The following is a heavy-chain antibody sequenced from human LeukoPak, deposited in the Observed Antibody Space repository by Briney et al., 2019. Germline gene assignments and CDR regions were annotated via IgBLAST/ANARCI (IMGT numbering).Heavy chain of an antibody. CDR1: GGTFSSYA. D-gene: IGHD1-26*01. J-gene: IGHJ4*02. Sequence: ASVKVSCKASGGTFSSYAISWVRQAPGQGLEWMGWINPNSGGTNYAQKFQGRVTMTRDTSISTAYMELSRLRSDDTAVYYCASTDGIVGAPDYWGQGTLVTVSS. V-gene: IGHV1-2*02. CDR2: INPNSGGT. CDR3: ASTDGIVGAPDY.